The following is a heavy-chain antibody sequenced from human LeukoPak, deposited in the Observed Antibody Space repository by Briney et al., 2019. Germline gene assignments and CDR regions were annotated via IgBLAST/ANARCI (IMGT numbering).Heavy chain of an antibody. CDR2: ISGSGDST. CDR1: GFTFSSYA. CDR3: AKDSSSWSGGWFDP. V-gene: IGHV3-23*01. J-gene: IGHJ5*02. D-gene: IGHD6-13*01. Sequence: PGGSLRLSCAASGFTFSSYAMSWVRQAPGKGLEWVSTISGSGDSTYYADSVKGRFTISRDNSKNTLYLQMNSLRAEDTAVYYCAKDSSSWSGGWFDPWGQGTLVTVSS.